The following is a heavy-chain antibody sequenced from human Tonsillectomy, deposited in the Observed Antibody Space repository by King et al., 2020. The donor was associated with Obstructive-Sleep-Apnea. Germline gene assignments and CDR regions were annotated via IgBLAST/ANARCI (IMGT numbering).Heavy chain of an antibody. D-gene: IGHD3-16*01. V-gene: IGHV1-69*01. CDR1: GGTFSSYA. Sequence: VQLVQSGAEVKKPGSSVKVSCKASGGTFSSYAISWVRQAPGQGLEWMGGIIPIFGTANYAQKFQGRVTITADESTSTAYMELSRLRFEATAVYYCAGDGSRMITFGGFSPQYYYYGMDVWGQGTTVTVSS. J-gene: IGHJ6*02. CDR2: IIPIFGTA. CDR3: AGDGSRMITFGGFSPQYYYYGMDV.